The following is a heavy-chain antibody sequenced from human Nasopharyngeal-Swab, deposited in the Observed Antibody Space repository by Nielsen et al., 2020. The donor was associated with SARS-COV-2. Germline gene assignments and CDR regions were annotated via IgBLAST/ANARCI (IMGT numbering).Heavy chain of an antibody. CDR3: APDPNWGLGY. CDR1: GFTFNSYV. D-gene: IGHD7-27*01. J-gene: IGHJ4*02. V-gene: IGHV3-23*01. CDR2: ITVSGDAT. Sequence: GGSLRLSCAASGFTFNSYVMIWVRQAPGEGLEWVSDITVSGDATNYAESVKGRFTISRDNSKNLLYLQMNGLRVEDTATYYCAPDPNWGLGYWGRGTLVTVSS.